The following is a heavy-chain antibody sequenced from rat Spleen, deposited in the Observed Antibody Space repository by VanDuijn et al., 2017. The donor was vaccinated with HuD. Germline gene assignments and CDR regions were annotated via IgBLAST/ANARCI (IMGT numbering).Heavy chain of an antibody. V-gene: IGHV5-29*01. J-gene: IGHJ2*01. CDR2: ISYGDRSGHSST. CDR1: GFTFRDYG. CDR3: ARRHYGYTDYFDY. Sequence: EVQLVESGGGLVQPGRSLKLSCAVSGFTFRDYGMAWVRQAPTKGLEWVATISYGDRSGHSSTYYRDTVKGRFTISRDDAKSTLSLQMDSLRSEDTATYYCARRHYGYTDYFDYWGQGVMVTVSS. D-gene: IGHD1-9*01.